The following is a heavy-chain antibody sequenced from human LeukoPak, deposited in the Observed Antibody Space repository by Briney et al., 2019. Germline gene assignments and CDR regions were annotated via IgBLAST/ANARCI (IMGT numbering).Heavy chain of an antibody. Sequence: GGSLRLSCAGSGFRFSNYGIHWVRQAPGKGPEWVAVISSDGNHKYYADSVKGRFTISRDNSKNTLYLQMNSLTTEDTAVYYCASLLLYCSGSTCFSDYWGQGTLVTVSS. CDR3: ASLLLYCSGSTCFSDY. J-gene: IGHJ4*02. V-gene: IGHV3-30*03. CDR2: ISSDGNHK. D-gene: IGHD2-15*01. CDR1: GFRFSNYG.